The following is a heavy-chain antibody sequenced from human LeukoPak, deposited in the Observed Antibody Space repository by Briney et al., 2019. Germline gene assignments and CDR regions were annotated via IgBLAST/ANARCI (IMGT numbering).Heavy chain of an antibody. CDR1: GFTFSSYW. J-gene: IGHJ1*01. Sequence: GGSLRLSCAASGFTFSSYWMHWVRQAPGKGLVCVSRIKSDGSTNYADSVKGRFTISRDNAKNTVSLQMNSLRAEDTGVYYCARAPSEIGGYYPEYFRHWGQGTLVTVSS. CDR2: IKSDGST. V-gene: IGHV3-74*01. D-gene: IGHD3-22*01. CDR3: ARAPSEIGGYYPEYFRH.